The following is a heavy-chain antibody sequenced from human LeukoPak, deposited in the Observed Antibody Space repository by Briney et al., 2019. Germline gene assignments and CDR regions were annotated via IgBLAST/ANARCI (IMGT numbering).Heavy chain of an antibody. CDR2: INPNSGGT. CDR1: GYTFTSYD. J-gene: IGHJ4*02. V-gene: IGHV1-2*02. CDR3: ASVVDTAMVTGFDY. Sequence: ASVKVSCKASGYTFTSYDINWVRQAPGQGLEWMGWINPNSGGTNYAQKFQGRVTMTRDTSISTAYMELSRLRSDDTAVYYCASVVDTAMVTGFDYWGQGTLVTVSS. D-gene: IGHD5-18*01.